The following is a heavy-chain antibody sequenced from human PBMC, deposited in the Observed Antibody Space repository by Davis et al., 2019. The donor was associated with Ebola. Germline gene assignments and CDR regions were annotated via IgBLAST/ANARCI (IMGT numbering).Heavy chain of an antibody. CDR2: IYYSGST. V-gene: IGHV4-61*01. CDR1: GGSVSSGSYY. D-gene: IGHD1-26*01. CDR3: ATSRSYYVIDQ. J-gene: IGHJ4*02. Sequence: PSETLSLTCTVSGGSVSSGSYYWSWIRQPPGKGLEWIGYIYYSGSTKYNPSLKSRLTISVDTSKNQFSLRLSSVTAADTAVYYCATSRSYYVIDQWGQGTLVTVSS.